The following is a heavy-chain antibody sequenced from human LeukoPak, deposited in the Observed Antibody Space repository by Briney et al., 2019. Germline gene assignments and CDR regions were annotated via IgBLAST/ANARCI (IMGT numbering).Heavy chain of an antibody. Sequence: PGGSLRLSCAASGFTFSSYAMHWVRQAPGKGLEWVAVISYDGSNKNYADSVKGRFTISRDNSKNTLYLQMNSLRAEDTAVYYCARGPIVVVPAASYMDVWGKGTTVTISS. V-gene: IGHV3-30*04. CDR2: ISYDGSNK. CDR1: GFTFSSYA. CDR3: ARGPIVVVPAASYMDV. D-gene: IGHD2-2*01. J-gene: IGHJ6*03.